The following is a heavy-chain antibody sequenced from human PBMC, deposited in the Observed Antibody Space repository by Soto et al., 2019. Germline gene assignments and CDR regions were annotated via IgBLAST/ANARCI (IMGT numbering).Heavy chain of an antibody. CDR3: ARVGASMRSYYYGMDV. D-gene: IGHD1-26*01. V-gene: IGHV4-59*01. J-gene: IGHJ6*02. CDR1: GGSISSYY. Sequence: SETLSLTCTVSGGSISSYYWSWIRQPPGKGLEWIGYIYYSGSTNYNPSLKSRVTISVDTSKNQFSLKLSSVTAADTAVYYCARVGASMRSYYYGMDVWGQGTTVTVSS. CDR2: IYYSGST.